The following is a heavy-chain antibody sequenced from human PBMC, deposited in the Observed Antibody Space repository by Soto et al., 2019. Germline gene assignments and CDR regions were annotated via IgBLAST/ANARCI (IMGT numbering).Heavy chain of an antibody. Sequence: EVQLLESGGGLVQPGGSLRLSCAASGFTFSSSAMSCVRQAPGKGLEWVSTISGSGGSTYYADSVKGRFTISRDNSKNTLYLQMNSLRAEDTAVYYCAKDRSGWYTFDYWGQGTLVTVCS. CDR3: AKDRSGWYTFDY. V-gene: IGHV3-23*01. J-gene: IGHJ4*02. CDR2: ISGSGGST. CDR1: GFTFSSSA. D-gene: IGHD6-19*01.